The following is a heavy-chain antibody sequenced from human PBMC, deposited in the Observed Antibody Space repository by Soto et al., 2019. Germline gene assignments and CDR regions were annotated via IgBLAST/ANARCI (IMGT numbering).Heavy chain of an antibody. D-gene: IGHD2-15*01. Sequence: EMQLVESGEGLVQPGGSLRLSCAASGFTVSSSYMTWVRQAPGKGLEWVSVMYAGGTTYYADAVKGRFTFSRDNSKNMLYLQMNNLRADDTAVYYCAREFRNGSNTRLAFDPWSQGALVTVSS. CDR3: AREFRNGSNTRLAFDP. CDR1: GFTVSSSY. V-gene: IGHV3-66*01. J-gene: IGHJ5*02. CDR2: MYAGGTT.